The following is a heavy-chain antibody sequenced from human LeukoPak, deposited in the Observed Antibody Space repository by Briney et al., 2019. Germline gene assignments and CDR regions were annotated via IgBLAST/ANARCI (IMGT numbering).Heavy chain of an antibody. J-gene: IGHJ4*02. D-gene: IGHD5-18*01. CDR1: GGSFSGYY. V-gene: IGHV4-34*01. CDR2: INHSGST. Sequence: SETLSLTCAVYGGSFSGYYWSWIRQPPGKGREWIGEINHSGSTNYNPSLKSRVTISVDTSKNQFSLKLSSVTAADTAVYYCARGRLQLWSGRGYFDYWGQGTLVTVSS. CDR3: ARGRLQLWSGRGYFDY.